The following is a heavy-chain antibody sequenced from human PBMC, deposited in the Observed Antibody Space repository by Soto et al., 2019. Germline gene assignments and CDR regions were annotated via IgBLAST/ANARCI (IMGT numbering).Heavy chain of an antibody. CDR1: GGSISSSSYY. V-gene: IGHV4-39*01. D-gene: IGHD3-10*01. CDR3: ARQMYYYGSGGKAKWYYYYYMDV. J-gene: IGHJ6*03. Sequence: SDTLSLTCTVSGGSISSSSYYWGWIRQPPGKGLEWIGSIYYSGSTYYNPSLKSRVTISVDTSKNQFSLKLSPVTAADTAVYYCARQMYYYGSGGKAKWYYYYYMDVWGKGTTVTVSS. CDR2: IYYSGST.